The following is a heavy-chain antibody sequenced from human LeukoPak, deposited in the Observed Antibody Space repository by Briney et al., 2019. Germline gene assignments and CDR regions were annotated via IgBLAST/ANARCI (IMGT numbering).Heavy chain of an antibody. CDR1: GFTFSSYD. D-gene: IGHD6-19*01. CDR3: ARVAGCHWFDP. J-gene: IGHJ5*02. V-gene: IGHV3-23*01. Sequence: GGSLRLSCAASGFTFSSYDMTWARQAPGRVLEWVSSIRPSGDNTYYGDSVKGRLTISRDNSKNTVYLQTNNMRVDDTAVYYCARVAGCHWFDPWGQGTLVTVSS. CDR2: IRPSGDNT.